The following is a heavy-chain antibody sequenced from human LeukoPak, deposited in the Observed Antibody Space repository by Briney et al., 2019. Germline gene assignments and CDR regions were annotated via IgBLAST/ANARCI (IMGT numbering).Heavy chain of an antibody. V-gene: IGHV3-30*18. CDR1: GFTFSSYG. Sequence: GGSLRLSCAASGFTFSSYGMHWGRQAPGKGLEWVAVISYDGSNKYYADSVKGRFTISRDNSKNTLYLQMNSLRAEDTAVYYCANAMMGIAAAGPFWGQGTLVTVSS. CDR2: ISYDGSNK. J-gene: IGHJ4*02. D-gene: IGHD6-13*01. CDR3: ANAMMGIAAAGPF.